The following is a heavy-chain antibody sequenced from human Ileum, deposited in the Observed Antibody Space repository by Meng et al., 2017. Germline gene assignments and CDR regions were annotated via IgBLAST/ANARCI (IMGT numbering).Heavy chain of an antibody. CDR1: GDSVSSNSAA. V-gene: IGHV6-1*01. D-gene: IGHD3-10*01. Sequence: SCAISGDSVSSNSAAWHWVRQSPSRGLEWLGRTYYRSKWNNDYAVSVRSRITINPDTSKNQFSLQLNSVTPEDTAVYYCAGSGNYFKVWGQGTPVTVSS. CDR2: TYYRSKWNN. J-gene: IGHJ6*02. CDR3: AGSGNYFKV.